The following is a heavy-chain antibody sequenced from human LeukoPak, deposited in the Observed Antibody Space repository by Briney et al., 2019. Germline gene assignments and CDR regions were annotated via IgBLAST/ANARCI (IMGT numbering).Heavy chain of an antibody. J-gene: IGHJ3*02. D-gene: IGHD2-2*01. CDR1: GFTFSSYA. CDR3: ASLVDCSSTSCYGGNAFDI. Sequence: PGESLRLSCAASGFTFSSYAMSWVRQAPGKGLEWVSAISGSGGSTYYADSVKGRFTISRDNSKNTLYLQMNSLRAEDTAVYYCASLVDCSSTSCYGGNAFDIWGQGTMVTVSS. V-gene: IGHV3-23*01. CDR2: ISGSGGST.